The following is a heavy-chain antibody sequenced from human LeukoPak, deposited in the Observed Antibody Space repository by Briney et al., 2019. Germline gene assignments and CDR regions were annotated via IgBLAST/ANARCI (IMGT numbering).Heavy chain of an antibody. D-gene: IGHD4-23*01. V-gene: IGHV1-69*13. Sequence: ASVRVSCKASGGTFRSNAISWVRQAPGQGLEWMGGITPIFGTANYAQKFQGRVTITAVESMSTAYMELSSLRSEDTAVYYCARGWLAETTVVTPYNYWGQGTLVTVSS. CDR2: ITPIFGTA. CDR1: GGTFRSNA. CDR3: ARGWLAETTVVTPYNY. J-gene: IGHJ4*02.